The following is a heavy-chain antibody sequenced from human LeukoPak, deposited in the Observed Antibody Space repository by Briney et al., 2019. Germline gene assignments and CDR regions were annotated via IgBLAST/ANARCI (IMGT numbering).Heavy chain of an antibody. D-gene: IGHD3-10*01. Sequence: SETLSLTCTVSGGSISSYYWSWIRQPPGKGLEWIGYIYYSGSTNYNPSLKSRVTISVDTSKNQFSLKLSSVTAADTAVYYCARSYYGSGSYVRYWGQGTLVTVSS. CDR1: GGSISSYY. CDR3: ARSYYGSGSYVRY. J-gene: IGHJ4*02. V-gene: IGHV4-59*12. CDR2: IYYSGST.